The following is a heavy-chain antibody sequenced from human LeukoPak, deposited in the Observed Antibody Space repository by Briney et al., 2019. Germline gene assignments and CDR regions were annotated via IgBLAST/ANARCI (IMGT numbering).Heavy chain of an antibody. J-gene: IGHJ4*02. V-gene: IGHV3-11*04. CDR2: ISSGGSTI. D-gene: IGHD4/OR15-4a*01. CDR3: ARDGDLDYSDSR. Sequence: PGGSLRLSCAASGFTVSSNYMSWVRQAPGKGLEWVSYISSGGSTIYYADSVKGRFTISRDNAKNSLYLQMNSLRAEDTAVYYCARDGDLDYSDSRWGQGTLVTVSS. CDR1: GFTVSSNY.